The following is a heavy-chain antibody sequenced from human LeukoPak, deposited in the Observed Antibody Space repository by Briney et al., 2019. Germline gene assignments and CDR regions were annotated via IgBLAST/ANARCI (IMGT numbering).Heavy chain of an antibody. D-gene: IGHD2-15*01. CDR3: ARGGSEGYCSGGSCFGAFDI. CDR2: INHSGST. Sequence: PSETLSLTCAVYGGSFSGYYWSWIRQPPGKGLEWIGEINHSGSTNYNPSLKSRVTISVDTSKNQFSLKLSSVTAADTAVYYCARGGSEGYCSGGSCFGAFDIWGQGTMVTVSS. J-gene: IGHJ3*02. CDR1: GGSFSGYY. V-gene: IGHV4-34*01.